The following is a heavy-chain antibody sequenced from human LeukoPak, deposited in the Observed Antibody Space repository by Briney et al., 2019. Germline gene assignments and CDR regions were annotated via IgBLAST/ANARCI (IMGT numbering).Heavy chain of an antibody. CDR1: GYTFTGYY. CDR3: ARDTAYTAMASDDAFVI. J-gene: IGHJ3*02. CDR2: INPNSGGT. D-gene: IGHD5-18*01. Sequence: GASVKASCKASGYTFTGYYMHWVRQAPGQGLEWMGWINPNSGGTNYAQKFQGRVTMTRDTSISTAYMELSRLRSDDTAVYYCARDTAYTAMASDDAFVIWGQGTMVTVSS. V-gene: IGHV1-2*02.